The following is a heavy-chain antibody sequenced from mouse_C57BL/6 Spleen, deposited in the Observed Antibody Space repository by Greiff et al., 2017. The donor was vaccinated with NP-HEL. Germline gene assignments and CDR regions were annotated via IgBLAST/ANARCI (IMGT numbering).Heavy chain of an antibody. J-gene: IGHJ4*01. CDR2: INPNNGGT. V-gene: IGHV1-18*01. CDR3: ARSDSNYLYAMDY. D-gene: IGHD2-5*01. CDR1: GYTFTDYN. Sequence: VQLQQSGPELVKPGASVKIPCKASGYTFTDYNMDWVKQSHGKSLEWIGDINPNNGGTIYNQKFKGKATLTVDKSSSTAYMELRSLTSEDTAVYYCARSDSNYLYAMDYWGQGTSVTVSS.